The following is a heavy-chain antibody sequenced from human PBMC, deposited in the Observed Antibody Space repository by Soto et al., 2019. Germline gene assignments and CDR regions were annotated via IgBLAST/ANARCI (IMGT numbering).Heavy chain of an antibody. J-gene: IGHJ4*02. CDR1: GGTFSGSS. Sequence: GSRRLSCVASGGTFSGSSMNCVRQAPGKGLERVSSISDSGSNIYYADSVKGRFTISRDNAKNSLYLQMNSLRADDSALYYCASSFSWYYSNWGQGTLVTVSSGKGPSETLSLTCRVDGGSFSEKYPLPYWGQGTLVTVSS. D-gene: IGHD7-27*01. V-gene: IGHV3-21*01. CDR3: ASSFSWYYSNWGQGTLVTVSSGKGPSETLSLTCRVDGGSFSEKYPLPY. CDR2: ISDSGSNI.